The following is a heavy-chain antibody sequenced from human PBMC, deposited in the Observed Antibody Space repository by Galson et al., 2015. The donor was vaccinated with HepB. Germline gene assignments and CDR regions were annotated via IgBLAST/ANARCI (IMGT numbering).Heavy chain of an antibody. CDR1: GGTFSSYT. V-gene: IGHV1-69*02. CDR2: IIPILGIA. Sequence: SVKVSCKASGGTFSSYTISWVRQAPGQGLEWMGRIIPILGIANYAQKFQGRVTITADKSTSTAYMELSSLRSEDTAVYYCALYVNWNDGKGDYWGQGTLVTVSS. J-gene: IGHJ4*02. CDR3: ALYVNWNDGKGDY. D-gene: IGHD1-20*01.